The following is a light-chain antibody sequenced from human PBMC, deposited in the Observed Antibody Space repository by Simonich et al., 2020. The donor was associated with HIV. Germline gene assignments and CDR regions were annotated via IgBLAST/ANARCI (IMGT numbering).Light chain of an antibody. V-gene: IGKV4-1*01. J-gene: IGKJ5*01. CDR1: QSVLYSSNNKNY. CDR3: QQYYITSIT. Sequence: DIVMTQSPDSLAVSLGERATINCKSSQSVLYSSNNKNYLAWYQQKPGKPPKLLIYWASTRESGVPDRFSGSGSGTDFTLTINSLQAEDVAVYYCQQYYITSITFGQGTRLEIK. CDR2: WAS.